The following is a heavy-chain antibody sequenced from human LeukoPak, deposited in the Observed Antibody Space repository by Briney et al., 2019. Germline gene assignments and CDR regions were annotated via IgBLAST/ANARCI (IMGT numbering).Heavy chain of an antibody. CDR2: MNPNSGNT. Sequence: GSVKFSCQASGYTFPSYENQRVRQATGQGPEWMGWMNPNSGNTGYAQKFQGRVTMTRNTSISTAYMELSSLRSEDTAVYYCARGTFGELLLDYWGQGTLVTVSS. D-gene: IGHD3-10*01. CDR3: ARGTFGELLLDY. CDR1: GYTFPSYE. J-gene: IGHJ4*02. V-gene: IGHV1-8*01.